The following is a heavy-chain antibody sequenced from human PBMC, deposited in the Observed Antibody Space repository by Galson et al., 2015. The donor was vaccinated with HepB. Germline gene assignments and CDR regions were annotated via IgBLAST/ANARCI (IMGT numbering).Heavy chain of an antibody. V-gene: IGHV4-59*12. CDR3: ASNLVPVTYGWFDP. Sequence: SETLSLTCTVSGGSISSSYWSWIRQPPGKGLEWIGYIYYSGSTNYNPSLKSRVTISVDTSKNQFSLKLSSVTAADTAVYYCASNLVPVTYGWFDPWGQGTLVTVSS. J-gene: IGHJ5*02. CDR1: GGSISSSY. D-gene: IGHD4-17*01. CDR2: IYYSGST.